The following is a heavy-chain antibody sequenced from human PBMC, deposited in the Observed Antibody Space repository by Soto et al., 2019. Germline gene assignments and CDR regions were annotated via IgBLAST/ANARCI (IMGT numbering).Heavy chain of an antibody. J-gene: IGHJ4*02. D-gene: IGHD3-9*01. V-gene: IGHV3-74*01. CDR3: AIGGGDYNYLDY. CDR2: IKSDGSST. Sequence: EVQLVESGGGLVQPGGSLRLSCAASGFLFNTYWMFWVRQAPRKGLLWVSRIKSDGSSTNYADSVKGRFTISRDNAKNTLYLKMISLRAEDTAVYYCAIGGGDYNYLDYWGQGILVTVSS. CDR1: GFLFNTYW.